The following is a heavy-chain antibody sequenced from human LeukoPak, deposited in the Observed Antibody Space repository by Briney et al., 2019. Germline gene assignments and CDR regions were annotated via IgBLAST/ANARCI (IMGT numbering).Heavy chain of an antibody. J-gene: IGHJ6*03. CDR1: GYTFTCYG. Sequence: ASVKVSCKASGYTFTCYGISWVRQAPGQGLEWMGWISAYNGNTNYAQKLQGRVTMTTDTSTSTAYMELRSLRSDDTAVYYCARVSLVNYYYYYMDVWGKGTTVTVSS. CDR3: ARVSLVNYYYYYMDV. V-gene: IGHV1-18*01. D-gene: IGHD3-9*01. CDR2: ISAYNGNT.